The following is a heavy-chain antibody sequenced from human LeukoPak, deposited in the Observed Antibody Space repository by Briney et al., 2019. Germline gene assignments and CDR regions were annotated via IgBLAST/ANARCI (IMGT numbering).Heavy chain of an antibody. V-gene: IGHV4-39*07. D-gene: IGHD6-13*01. Sequence: SETLSLTCTVSGGSISSSSYYWGWIRQPPGKGLEWIGSIYYSGSTNYNPSLKSRVTISVDTSKNQFSLKLSSVTAADTAVYYCARIPSDSSSWPFDYWGQGTLVTVSS. CDR1: GGSISSSSYY. CDR2: IYYSGST. CDR3: ARIPSDSSSWPFDY. J-gene: IGHJ4*02.